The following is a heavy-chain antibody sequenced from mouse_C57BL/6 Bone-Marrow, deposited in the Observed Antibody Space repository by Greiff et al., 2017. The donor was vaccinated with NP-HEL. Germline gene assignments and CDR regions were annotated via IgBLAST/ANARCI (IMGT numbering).Heavy chain of an antibody. J-gene: IGHJ2*01. CDR2: IDPSDSET. CDR1: GYTFTSYW. CDR3: ARSYYSNYVGSDY. V-gene: IGHV1-52*01. D-gene: IGHD2-5*01. Sequence: QVQLQQPGAELVRPGSSVKLSCKASGYTFTSYWMHWVKQRPIQGLEWIGNIDPSDSETHYNQKFKDKATLTVDKSSSTAYMQLSSLTSEDSAVYYCARSYYSNYVGSDYWGQGTTLTVSS.